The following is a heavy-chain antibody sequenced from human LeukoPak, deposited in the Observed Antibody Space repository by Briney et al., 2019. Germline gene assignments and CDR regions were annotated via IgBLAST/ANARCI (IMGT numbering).Heavy chain of an antibody. Sequence: GGSLRLSCAASGFTFSSYAMRWVRQAPGKGLEWVAVISYDGSNKYYADSVKGRFTISRDNSKNTLYLQTNSLGAEDTAVYYCARVFQEEYDILTGYYDYWGQGTLVTVSS. CDR2: ISYDGSNK. V-gene: IGHV3-30-3*01. CDR1: GFTFSSYA. D-gene: IGHD3-9*01. J-gene: IGHJ4*02. CDR3: ARVFQEEYDILTGYYDY.